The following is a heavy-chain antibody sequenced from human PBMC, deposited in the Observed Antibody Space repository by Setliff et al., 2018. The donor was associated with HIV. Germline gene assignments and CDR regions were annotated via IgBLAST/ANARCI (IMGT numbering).Heavy chain of an antibody. J-gene: IGHJ5*02. Sequence: KPSETLSLTCAVSGYSISSGYYWGWIRQPPGKGLEWIGSIYHSGSTYYNPSLKSRVTISLDTSKNQFSLKLSSVTAADTAVYYCARDRGSYNFWSGLARGDNWFDPWGQGTLVTVSS. V-gene: IGHV4-38-2*02. D-gene: IGHD3-3*01. CDR3: ARDRGSYNFWSGLARGDNWFDP. CDR2: IYHSGST. CDR1: GYSISSGYY.